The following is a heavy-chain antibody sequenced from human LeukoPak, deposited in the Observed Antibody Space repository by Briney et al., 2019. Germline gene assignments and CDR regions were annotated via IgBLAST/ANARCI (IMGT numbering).Heavy chain of an antibody. J-gene: IGHJ4*02. CDR1: GGSIRGYY. CDR2: IYNSVTT. V-gene: IGHV4-59*08. Sequence: PSETLSLTCTVAGGSIRGYYWSWIRQPPGKRLEWIAYIYNSVTTNYNPSLKSRLTISVDTSENQISLKLSSVTAADTAVYYCARHGPADSRSYPLDYWGQGTLVTVSS. CDR3: ARHGPADSRSYPLDY. D-gene: IGHD3-10*01.